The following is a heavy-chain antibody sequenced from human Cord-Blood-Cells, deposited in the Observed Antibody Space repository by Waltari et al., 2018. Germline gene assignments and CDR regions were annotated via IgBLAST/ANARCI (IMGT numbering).Heavy chain of an antibody. CDR3: ARQILGYCSSTSCYVDAFDI. CDR1: RDSISSSSSY. Sequence: QLQLQESGSGLVKPSETLSLPCTVSRDSISSSSSYWGWHRQPPVTGLEWIGSTYYSGTTYYNPSLKRRVTISVDTSKNQFSLKLSSVTAADTAVYYCARQILGYCSSTSCYVDAFDIWGQGTMVTVSS. D-gene: IGHD2-2*01. V-gene: IGHV4-39*01. CDR2: TYYSGTT. J-gene: IGHJ3*02.